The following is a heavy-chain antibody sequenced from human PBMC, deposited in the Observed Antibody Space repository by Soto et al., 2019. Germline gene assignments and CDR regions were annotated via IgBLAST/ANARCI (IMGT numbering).Heavy chain of an antibody. CDR3: ARDVFQEDV. CDR2: ILSDGSNK. Sequence: QVQLVESGVGVVQPGRSLRLSCAASGFTFSSYAMHWVRQAPGKGLEWVAVILSDGSNKWYVDSVKGRFTISRDNSKNTLYLQMNSLRAEDTAVYYCARDVFQEDVWGQGTTVTVSS. J-gene: IGHJ6*02. V-gene: IGHV3-30-3*01. CDR1: GFTFSSYA.